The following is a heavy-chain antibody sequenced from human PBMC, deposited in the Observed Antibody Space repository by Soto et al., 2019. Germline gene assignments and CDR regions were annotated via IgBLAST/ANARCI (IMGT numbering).Heavy chain of an antibody. Sequence: GGSLRLSCAASGFTFSSYWMHWVRQAPGKGLVWVSRINSDGSSTSYADSVKGRFTISRDNAKNTLYLQMNSLRAEDTAVYYCAREGFLEWLLSYNTAQLDYWGQGTLVTVSS. CDR1: GFTFSSYW. CDR2: INSDGSST. J-gene: IGHJ4*02. D-gene: IGHD3-3*01. V-gene: IGHV3-74*01. CDR3: AREGFLEWLLSYNTAQLDY.